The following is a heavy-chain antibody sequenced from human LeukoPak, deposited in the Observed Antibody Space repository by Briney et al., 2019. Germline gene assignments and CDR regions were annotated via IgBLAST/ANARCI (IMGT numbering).Heavy chain of an antibody. CDR1: GGSIGTDY. Sequence: PSETLSLTCTVSGGSIGTDYWSWIRQPPGKGLEWIGYIYYSGSTNYNPSLKSRVTISVDTSKNKFSLKLSSVTAADTAVYYCALYSSGWSEYYFDYWGQGTLVTVSS. V-gene: IGHV4-59*01. CDR3: ALYSSGWSEYYFDY. CDR2: IYYSGST. J-gene: IGHJ4*02. D-gene: IGHD6-19*01.